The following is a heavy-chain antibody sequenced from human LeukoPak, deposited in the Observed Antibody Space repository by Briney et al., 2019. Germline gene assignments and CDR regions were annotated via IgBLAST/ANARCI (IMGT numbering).Heavy chain of an antibody. D-gene: IGHD1-26*01. J-gene: IGHJ4*02. CDR1: GYSISSGYY. CDR3: ASLFRGSYYIDY. V-gene: IGHV4-38-2*02. Sequence: SETLSLTCTVSGYSISSGYYWGWIRQPPGKGLEWIGSIYHSGSTYYNPSLKSRVTISVDTSKNQFSLKLSSVTAADTAVYYCASLFRGSYYIDYWGQGTLVTVSS. CDR2: IYHSGST.